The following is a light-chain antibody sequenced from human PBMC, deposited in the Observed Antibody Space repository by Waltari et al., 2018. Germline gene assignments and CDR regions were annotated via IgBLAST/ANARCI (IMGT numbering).Light chain of an antibody. J-gene: IGLJ2*01. V-gene: IGLV3-19*01. CDR3: HSRDISGNHVV. CDR1: SLRNYY. CDR2: AKD. Sequence: SYELTQDPDVSVALGQTVRITCQGDSLRNYYANWHPQKPGQAPVLVIYAKDHRPSGIPDRFSGSSSGNTASLIITGAQAEDEADYYCHSRDISGNHVVFGGGTKLTVL.